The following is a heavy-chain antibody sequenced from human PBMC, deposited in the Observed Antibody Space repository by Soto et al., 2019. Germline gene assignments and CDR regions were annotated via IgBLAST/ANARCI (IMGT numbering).Heavy chain of an antibody. CDR2: ITSSSRTI. J-gene: IGHJ4*02. D-gene: IGHD3-10*01. Sequence: EVQLVESGGGLVQPGGSLRLSCAAAGFTFSSYSMNWVRQAPGKGLEWVSYITSSSRTIYYADSVKGRFTISSDNAKNSLFLPMTSLRAADTAVYSCARPYYYGSGSFDYWCQGTLVTVSS. CDR1: GFTFSSYS. CDR3: ARPYYYGSGSFDY. V-gene: IGHV3-48*01.